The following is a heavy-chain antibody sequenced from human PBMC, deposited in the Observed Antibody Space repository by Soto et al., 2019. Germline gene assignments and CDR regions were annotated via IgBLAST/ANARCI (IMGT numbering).Heavy chain of an antibody. D-gene: IGHD2-8*02. V-gene: IGHV4-59*11. J-gene: IGHJ3*01. CDR2: IYYSGST. CDR3: ARGSRLVVGANKYTDSFDF. Sequence: SETLSVTWSVACGSISSHDWSWIRQSPGKGLEWIGYIYYSGSTKYNPSLKSRVTISLDTSKNQFSLNLRSVTAADTAVYYCARGSRLVVGANKYTDSFDFWGQGTMVTVSS. CDR1: CGSISSHD.